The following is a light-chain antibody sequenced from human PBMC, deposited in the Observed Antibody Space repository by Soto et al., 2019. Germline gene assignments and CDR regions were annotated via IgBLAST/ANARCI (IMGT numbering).Light chain of an antibody. J-gene: IGKJ1*01. CDR1: QTISSW. CDR2: KAS. Sequence: DIQMTPSPSTLSGSLVDRVTVTCRASQTISSWLAWYQQKPGKAPKLLIYKASTLKSGVPSRFSGSGSGTEFTLTISSLQPDDFATYYCQHYNSYSEAFGQGTKVDIK. CDR3: QHYNSYSEA. V-gene: IGKV1-5*03.